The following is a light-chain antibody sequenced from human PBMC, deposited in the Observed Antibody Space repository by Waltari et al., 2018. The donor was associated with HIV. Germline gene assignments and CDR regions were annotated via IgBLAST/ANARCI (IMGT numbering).Light chain of an antibody. Sequence: EIVLMQSPGTLSLSPGERATLSCRTSQSVSSTYLAWYQVKPGQAPRLLIYAASSRATGIPDRCSGSGSGTDFTLTISRLEPEDSALYYCQKYGGSWTFGQGTKVEIK. CDR3: QKYGGSWT. V-gene: IGKV3-20*01. J-gene: IGKJ1*01. CDR1: QSVSSTY. CDR2: AAS.